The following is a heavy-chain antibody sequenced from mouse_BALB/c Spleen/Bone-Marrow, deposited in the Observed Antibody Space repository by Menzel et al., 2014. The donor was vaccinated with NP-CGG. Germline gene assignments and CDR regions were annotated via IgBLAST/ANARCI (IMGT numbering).Heavy chain of an antibody. V-gene: IGHV1-69*01. D-gene: IGHD2-4*01. CDR3: ARGGDDFSLDY. J-gene: IGHJ4*01. CDR2: IDTSDSYT. CDR1: GYAFTDRW. Sequence: GPELVMPGASVKMSCKASGYAFTDRWIHWVKQRPGQGLEWIGAIDTSDSYTNYNQKFKGKATLTVDESSSTAYIHLSSLTSEDSAVYYCARGGDDFSLDYWGQRTSVTVSS.